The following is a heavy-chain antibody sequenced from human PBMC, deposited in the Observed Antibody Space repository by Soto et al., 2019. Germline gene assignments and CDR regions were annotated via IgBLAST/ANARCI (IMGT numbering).Heavy chain of an antibody. CDR1: GFIFTRYS. J-gene: IGHJ4*02. CDR3: ARESEDLTSNFDY. CDR2: ISSTTNYI. Sequence: GGSLRLSCAASGFIFTRYSMSWVRQAPGKGLEWVSSISSTTNYIYYGDSMKGRFTISRDNAKNSLYLEMSSLRAEDTAVYYCARESEDLTSNFDYWGQGTLVTVSS. V-gene: IGHV3-21*06.